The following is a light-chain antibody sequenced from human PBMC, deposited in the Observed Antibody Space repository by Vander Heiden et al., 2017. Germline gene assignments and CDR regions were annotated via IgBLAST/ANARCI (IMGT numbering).Light chain of an antibody. CDR1: QSVSSN. CDR2: GAS. J-gene: IGKJ3*01. Sequence: ELVMTQSPATLSVSPGERATLSCRASQSVSSNLAWYQQKPGHAPRLRIYGASTRATGIPARFSGSGSGTEFTLTISSLQSEDFAVYYCQQYNNWLTFGPGTKVDIK. CDR3: QQYNNWLT. V-gene: IGKV3-15*01.